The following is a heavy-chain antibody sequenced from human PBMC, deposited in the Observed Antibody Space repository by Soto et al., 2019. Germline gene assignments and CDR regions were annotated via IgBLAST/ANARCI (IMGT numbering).Heavy chain of an antibody. Sequence: QVQLVQSGAEVKKPGASVKVSCKASGYTFTSYGISWVRQAPGQGLEWMGWISAYNGNTNYAQKLQGRVTMTTDTSTSTAYMELRSLRSDDPAVYYCARYCSGGSCQSNFDYWGQGTLVTVSS. CDR1: GYTFTSYG. V-gene: IGHV1-18*01. CDR2: ISAYNGNT. D-gene: IGHD2-15*01. CDR3: ARYCSGGSCQSNFDY. J-gene: IGHJ4*02.